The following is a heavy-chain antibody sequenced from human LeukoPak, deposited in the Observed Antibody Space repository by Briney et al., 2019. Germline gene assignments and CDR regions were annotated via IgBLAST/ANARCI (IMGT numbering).Heavy chain of an antibody. D-gene: IGHD2-8*02. J-gene: IGHJ4*02. CDR1: GGTFSSYA. CDR3: ATSAYTGGVFDY. V-gene: IGHV1-69*13. CDR2: IIPISGTT. Sequence: SVKVSCKTSGGTFSSYAISWVRQAPGQGLEWMGGIIPISGTTNNAQKFQGRVTITADESTSTAYMELSSLRSEDTAVYSCATSAYTGGVFDYWGQGTLVTVSS.